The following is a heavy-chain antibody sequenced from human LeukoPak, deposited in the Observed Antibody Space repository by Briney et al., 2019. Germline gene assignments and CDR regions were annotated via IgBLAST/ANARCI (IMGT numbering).Heavy chain of an antibody. V-gene: IGHV3-30*04. CDR1: GFTFSSYA. CDR2: ISYDGSNK. D-gene: IGHD5-24*01. J-gene: IGHJ3*02. Sequence: GGSLRLSCAASGFTFSSYAMHWVRQAPGKGLEWVAVISYDGSNKYYADSVKGRFTISRDNSKNTLYLQMNSLRAEDTAVYYCARDRGKRWLHYDAFDIWGQGTMVTVSS. CDR3: ARDRGKRWLHYDAFDI.